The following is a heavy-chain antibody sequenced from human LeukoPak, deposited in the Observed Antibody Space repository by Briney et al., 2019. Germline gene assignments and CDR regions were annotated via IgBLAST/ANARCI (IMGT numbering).Heavy chain of an antibody. J-gene: IGHJ3*02. CDR2: ISAYNGNT. D-gene: IGHD3-22*01. V-gene: IGHV1-18*01. CDR1: RYTFTSYG. Sequence: SSVKVSCKASRYTFTSYGISWVRQAPGQGLEWMGWISAYNGNTNYAQKLQGRVTMTTDTSTSTAYMELRSLRSDDTAVYYCARDPAAYYYDSSAGYAFDIWGQGTMVTVSS. CDR3: ARDPAAYYYDSSAGYAFDI.